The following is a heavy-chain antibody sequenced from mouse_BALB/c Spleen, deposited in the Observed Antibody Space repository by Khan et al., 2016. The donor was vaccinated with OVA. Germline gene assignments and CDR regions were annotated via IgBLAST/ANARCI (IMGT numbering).Heavy chain of an antibody. J-gene: IGHJ3*01. CDR2: IYPGNINT. Sequence: VQLQESGPDLVKPGASVRISCKASGYTFTSYYIHWVKQRPGQGLEWIGWIYPGNINTKYNEKFKGKATLTADKSSSTAYMQLSSLTSEDSAVYFCAIEGYYGNYRAWFAYWGQGTLVTVSA. V-gene: IGHV1S56*01. CDR3: AIEGYYGNYRAWFAY. CDR1: GYTFTSYY. D-gene: IGHD2-1*01.